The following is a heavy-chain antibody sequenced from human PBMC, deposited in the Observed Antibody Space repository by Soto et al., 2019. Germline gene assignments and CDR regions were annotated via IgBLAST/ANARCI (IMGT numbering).Heavy chain of an antibody. CDR1: GFTFSSCA. D-gene: IGHD5-18*01. J-gene: IGHJ3*02. V-gene: IGHV3-30-3*01. CDR2: ISYDGSNK. CDR3: GREGGDTGMVNDAVDI. Sequence: QVQLVESGGGVVQPGRSLRLSCAASGFTFSSCAMHWVRQAPGKGLEWVAFISYDGSNKFYADSVKGRFTISRDNSKTARYLQMSSLRAEDRAVYYCGREGGDTGMVNDAVDIWGQGTMVTVSS.